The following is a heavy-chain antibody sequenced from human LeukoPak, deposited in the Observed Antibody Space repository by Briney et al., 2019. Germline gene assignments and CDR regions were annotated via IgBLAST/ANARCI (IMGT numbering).Heavy chain of an antibody. CDR1: GFTFSSHA. CDR3: ARGKQQLDYFYYYGLDV. J-gene: IGHJ6*01. D-gene: IGHD1/OR15-1a*01. Sequence: GRSLRLSCAASGFTFSSHAMHWVRQAPGKGLEWVAVISLDGSNKNYADSVKGRFAISRDNSKNTLYLEMNSLTPEDTAVYFCARGKQQLDYFYYYGLDVWGQGTTVTVSS. V-gene: IGHV3-30*09. CDR2: ISLDGSNK.